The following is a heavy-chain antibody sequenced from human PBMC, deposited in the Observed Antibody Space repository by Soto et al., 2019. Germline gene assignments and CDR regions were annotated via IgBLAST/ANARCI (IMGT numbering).Heavy chain of an antibody. CDR3: AHRRPLCSGDRCPHDWFDP. Sequence: QITLKESGPTLVKHTQTLTLTCTFSGFSLSSSGEGVGWIRQPPGKALEWLALIYWDDDTGYRPSLKSRLTNTKDSSKKQVFLKMTNMDPVDTATYYCAHRRPLCSGDRCPHDWFDPWGQGTLVTVSS. J-gene: IGHJ5*02. D-gene: IGHD2-15*01. CDR2: IYWDDDT. V-gene: IGHV2-5*02. CDR1: GFSLSSSGEG.